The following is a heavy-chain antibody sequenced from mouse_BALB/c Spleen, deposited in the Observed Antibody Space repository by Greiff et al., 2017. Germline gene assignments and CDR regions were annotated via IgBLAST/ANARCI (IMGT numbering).Heavy chain of an antibody. CDR3: ARVGYGSSWYFDV. Sequence: VQLQQSGPGLVQPSQSLSITCTVSGFSLTSYGVHWVRQPPGKGLEWLGVIWAGGSTNYNSALMSRLSISKDNSKSQVFLKMNSLQTDDTAMYYCARVGYGSSWYFDVWGAGTTVTVSS. J-gene: IGHJ1*01. V-gene: IGHV2-9*02. CDR1: GFSLTSYG. D-gene: IGHD1-1*01. CDR2: IWAGGST.